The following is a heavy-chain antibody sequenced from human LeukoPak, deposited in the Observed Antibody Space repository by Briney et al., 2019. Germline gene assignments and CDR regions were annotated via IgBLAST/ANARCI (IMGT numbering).Heavy chain of an antibody. V-gene: IGHV3-66*01. D-gene: IGHD1-26*01. CDR2: IYSGGST. CDR1: GFTVSSNY. Sequence: GGSLGLSCAASGFTVSSNYMSWVRQAPGKGLEWVSVIYSGGSTYYADSVKGRFTISRDNSKNTLYLQMNSLRAEDTAVYYCARARGTGGSYYGYWGQGTLVTVSS. J-gene: IGHJ4*02. CDR3: ARARGTGGSYYGY.